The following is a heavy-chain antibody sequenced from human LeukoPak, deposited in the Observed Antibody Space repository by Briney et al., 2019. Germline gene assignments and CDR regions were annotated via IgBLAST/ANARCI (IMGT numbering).Heavy chain of an antibody. CDR2: IYTSGST. J-gene: IGHJ4*02. CDR3: AREVTYYYGSGSYQRGPFDY. D-gene: IGHD3-10*01. Sequence: PSGTLSLTCTVSGGSISSYYWSWIRQPAGKGLEWIGRIYTSGSTNYNPSLKSRVTMSVDTSKNQFSLKLSSVTAADTAVYYCAREVTYYYGSGSYQRGPFDYWGQGTLVTVSS. CDR1: GGSISSYY. V-gene: IGHV4-4*07.